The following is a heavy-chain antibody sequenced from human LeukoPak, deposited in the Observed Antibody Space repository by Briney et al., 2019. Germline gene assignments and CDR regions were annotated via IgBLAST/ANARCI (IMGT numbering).Heavy chain of an antibody. V-gene: IGHV3-23*01. CDR3: AITYYYDSSGFYFDY. CDR1: GFTFSSYA. CDR2: ISGSGGST. Sequence: PGGSLRLSCAASGFTFSSYAMSWVRQAPGKGLEWVSAISGSGGSTYCADSVKGRFTISRDNSKNTLYLQMNSLRAEDTAVYYCAITYYYDSSGFYFDYWGQGTLVTVSS. J-gene: IGHJ4*02. D-gene: IGHD3-22*01.